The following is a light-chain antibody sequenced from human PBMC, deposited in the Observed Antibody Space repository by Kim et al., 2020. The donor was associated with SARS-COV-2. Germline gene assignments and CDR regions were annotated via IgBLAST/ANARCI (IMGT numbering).Light chain of an antibody. CDR3: QQLNSYPWT. J-gene: IGKJ1*01. CDR2: RAS. Sequence: DIQLTHSPPFLSASVGDRVTITCRASQGIGTYLAWYQQIPGKASKLLIYRASTLQSGVPSRFSGSGSGTEFTLTISNLQPEDFAIYYCQQLNSYPWTFGQGTKVDIK. CDR1: QGIGTY. V-gene: IGKV1-9*01.